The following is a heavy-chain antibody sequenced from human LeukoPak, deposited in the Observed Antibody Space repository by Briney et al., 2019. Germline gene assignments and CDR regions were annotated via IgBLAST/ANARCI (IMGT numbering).Heavy chain of an antibody. CDR2: IIPIFGTA. V-gene: IGHV1-69*05. CDR3: ARAPVVGANRAFDI. J-gene: IGHJ3*02. CDR1: GGTFSSYA. D-gene: IGHD1-26*01. Sequence: GSSVKVSCKASGGTFSSYAISWVRQAPGQGLEWMGGIIPIFGTANYAQKFQGRVTITTDESTSTAYMELSSLRSEDTAVYYCARAPVVGANRAFDIWGQGTMVTVSS.